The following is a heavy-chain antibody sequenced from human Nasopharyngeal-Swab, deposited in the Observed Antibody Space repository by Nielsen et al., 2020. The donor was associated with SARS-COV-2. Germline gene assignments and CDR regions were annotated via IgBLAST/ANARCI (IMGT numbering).Heavy chain of an antibody. CDR1: GGTFSSYA. D-gene: IGHD4-17*01. J-gene: IGHJ4*02. CDR3: ARTDDYGDYYWDY. Sequence: SVKVSCKASGGTFSSYAISWVRQAPGQGLEWMGGIIPIHGIANYAQKFQGRVTITADKSTSTAYMELSSLRSEDTAVYYCARTDDYGDYYWDYWGQGTLVTVSS. V-gene: IGHV1-69*10. CDR2: IIPIHGIA.